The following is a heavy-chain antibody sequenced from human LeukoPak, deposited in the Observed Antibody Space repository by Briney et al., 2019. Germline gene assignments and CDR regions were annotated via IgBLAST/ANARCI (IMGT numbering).Heavy chain of an antibody. CDR2: INHSGST. CDR1: GGSFSGYY. Sequence: SETLSLTCAVYGGSFSGYYWSWIRQPPGKGLEWIGEINHSGSTNYNPSLKSRVTISVDTSKNQFSLKLSSVTAADAAVYYCXXGXGRRVVPXRPXYYYMDVWGKGTTVTVSS. J-gene: IGHJ6*03. V-gene: IGHV4-34*01. CDR3: XXGXGRRVVPXRPXYYYMDV.